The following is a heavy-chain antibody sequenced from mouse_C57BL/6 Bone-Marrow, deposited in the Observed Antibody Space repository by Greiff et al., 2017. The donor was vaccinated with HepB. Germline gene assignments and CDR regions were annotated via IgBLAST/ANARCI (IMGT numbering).Heavy chain of an antibody. CDR1: GYSITSGYY. V-gene: IGHV3-6*01. J-gene: IGHJ2*01. CDR2: ISYDGSN. CDR3: ARAGITTVVDY. Sequence: LVESGPGLVKPSQSLSLTCSVTGYSITSGYYWNWIRQFPGNKLEWMGYISYDGSNNYNPSLKNRISITRDTSKNQFFLKLNSVTTEDTATYYCARAGITTVVDYWGQGTTLTVSS. D-gene: IGHD1-1*01.